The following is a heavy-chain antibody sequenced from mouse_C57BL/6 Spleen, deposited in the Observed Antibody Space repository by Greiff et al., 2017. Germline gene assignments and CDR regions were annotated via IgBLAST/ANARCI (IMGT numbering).Heavy chain of an antibody. CDR3: TRGGYLEISDY. V-gene: IGHV1-5*01. J-gene: IGHJ2*01. CDR1: GYTFTSYW. D-gene: IGHD2-3*01. CDR2: IYPGTSDT. Sequence: EVQLQESGTVLARPGASVKMSCKTSGYTFTSYWMDWVKQRPGQGLEWIGAIYPGTSDTSYNQKFKGKAKLTAVTSASTAYMELSSLTNEDSAVSYCTRGGYLEISDYWGQGTTLTVSS.